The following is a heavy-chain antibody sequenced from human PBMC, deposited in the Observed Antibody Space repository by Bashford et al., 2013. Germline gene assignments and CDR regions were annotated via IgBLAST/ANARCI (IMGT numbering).Heavy chain of an antibody. CDR3: ASSQLWHSIFDY. Sequence: VRQAPGKGLEWVANIKQDGSEKYYVDSVKGRFTISRDNAKNSLYLQMNSLRAEDTAVYYCASSQLWHSIFDYWGQGTLVTVSS. J-gene: IGHJ4*02. D-gene: IGHD5-18*01. V-gene: IGHV3-7*01. CDR2: IKQDGSEK.